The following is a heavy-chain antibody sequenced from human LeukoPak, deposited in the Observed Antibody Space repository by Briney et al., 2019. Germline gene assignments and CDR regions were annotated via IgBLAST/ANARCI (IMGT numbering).Heavy chain of an antibody. CDR2: ISGSGGNT. CDR3: AKSGKLGAIFRYGFDP. D-gene: IGHD1-26*01. Sequence: SGGSLRLSCAASGFTFSSYGMNWVRQAPGKGLEWVSSISGSGGNTYYADSVKGRFTISRDNSKNTLYLQMNSLRAEDTAVYYCAKSGKLGAIFRYGFDPWGQGTLVTVSS. CDR1: GFTFSSYG. J-gene: IGHJ5*02. V-gene: IGHV3-23*01.